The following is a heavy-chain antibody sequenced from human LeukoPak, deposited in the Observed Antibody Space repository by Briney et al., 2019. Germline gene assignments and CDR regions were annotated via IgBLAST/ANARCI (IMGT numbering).Heavy chain of an antibody. CDR1: GFTFSSYG. CDR3: AKTSQPYCGGDCSHFDY. J-gene: IGHJ4*02. V-gene: IGHV3-30*18. D-gene: IGHD2-21*02. Sequence: GRSLRLSCAASGFTFSSYGMHWVRQAPGKGLGWVAIITYDGSNKYYADSVKGRFTISRDNSKNTLYLQVNSLRVEDTAVYYCAKTSQPYCGGDCSHFDYWGQGTLVTVSS. CDR2: ITYDGSNK.